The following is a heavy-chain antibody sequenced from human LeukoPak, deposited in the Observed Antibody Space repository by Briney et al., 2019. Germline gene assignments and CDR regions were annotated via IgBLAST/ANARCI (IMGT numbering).Heavy chain of an antibody. CDR2: VHTSGST. D-gene: IGHD5-18*01. J-gene: IGHJ4*02. CDR1: GGSFTSYY. CDR3: ARRGLKPYTYGYYFDY. V-gene: IGHV4-4*09. Sequence: SETLSLTCAVSGGSFTSYYWSWIRQPPGKGLEWLGHVHTSGSTDYNPSLKSRVSISVDTSKNLFSLKLTSVTAADTAVYYCARRGLKPYTYGYYFDYWGQGTLVTVSS.